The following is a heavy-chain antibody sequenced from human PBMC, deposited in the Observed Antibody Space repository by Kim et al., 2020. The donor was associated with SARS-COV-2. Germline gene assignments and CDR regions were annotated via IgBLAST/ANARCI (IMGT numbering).Heavy chain of an antibody. CDR2: IYHSGST. Sequence: SETLSLTCAVSGGSISSSNWWSWVRQPPGKGLEWIGEIYHSGSTNYNPSLKSRVTISVDKSKNQFSLKLSSVTAADTAVYYCARGLAVAGWGTNDYYGMDVWGQGTTVTVSS. V-gene: IGHV4-4*02. CDR3: ARGLAVAGWGTNDYYGMDV. CDR1: GGSISSSNW. D-gene: IGHD6-19*01. J-gene: IGHJ6*02.